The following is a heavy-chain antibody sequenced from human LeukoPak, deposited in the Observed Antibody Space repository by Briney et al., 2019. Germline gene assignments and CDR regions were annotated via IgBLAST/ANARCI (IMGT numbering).Heavy chain of an antibody. CDR2: IWYDGSNK. J-gene: IGHJ4*02. Sequence: GGSLRLSCAASGFTFSTYAMHWVRQAPGKGLEGVAVIWYDGSNKNYVDSVKGRFTISRDNAKNTLYLQMNSLRADDTAVYHCVSGSSLNYWGQGTLVTVSS. CDR3: VSGSSLNY. D-gene: IGHD2-15*01. CDR1: GFTFSTYA. V-gene: IGHV3-33*01.